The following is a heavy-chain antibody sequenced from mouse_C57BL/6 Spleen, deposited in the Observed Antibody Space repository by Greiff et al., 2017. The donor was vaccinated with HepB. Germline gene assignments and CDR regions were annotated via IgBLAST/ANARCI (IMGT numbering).Heavy chain of an antibody. CDR3: VRGGTNWDYFDY. V-gene: IGHV10-1*01. Sequence: DVMLVESGGGLVQPKGSLKLSCAASGFSFNTYAMNWVRQAPGKGLEWVARIRSKSNNYATYYADSVKDRFTISRDDSESMLYLQMNNLKTEDTAMYYCVRGGTNWDYFDYWGQGTTLTVSS. CDR1: GFSFNTYA. D-gene: IGHD4-1*01. CDR2: IRSKSNNYAT. J-gene: IGHJ2*01.